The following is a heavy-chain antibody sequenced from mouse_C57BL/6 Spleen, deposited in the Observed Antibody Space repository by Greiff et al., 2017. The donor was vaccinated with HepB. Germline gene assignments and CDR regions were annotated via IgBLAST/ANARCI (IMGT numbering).Heavy chain of an antibody. CDR2: IDTSDSYT. D-gene: IGHD1-1*01. J-gene: IGHJ4*01. CDR1: VYTFSSYW. V-gene: IGHV1-50*01. Sequence: QVQLQQPLAVLLKPGASVRLSCTASVYTFSSYWLQWVKQRPGQGLEWIGEIDTSDSYTNYNQKFKGKATLTVDTSSSTAYMQLSSLTSEDSAVYYCARQGRPYAMDYWGQGTSVTVSS. CDR3: ARQGRPYAMDY.